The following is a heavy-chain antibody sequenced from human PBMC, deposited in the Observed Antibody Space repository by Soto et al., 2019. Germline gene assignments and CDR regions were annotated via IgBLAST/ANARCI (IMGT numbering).Heavy chain of an antibody. D-gene: IGHD3-9*01. CDR1: GYTFTSYG. CDR2: ISAYNGNT. J-gene: IGHJ6*02. Sequence: GASVKVSCKASGYTFTSYGISWVRQAPGQGLEWMGWISAYNGNTNYAQKLQGRVTMTTDTSTSTAYMELRSLRSDDTAVYYCARGDPLGYDILTGYAGGAYYGMDVWGQGTTVTVSS. CDR3: ARGDPLGYDILTGYAGGAYYGMDV. V-gene: IGHV1-18*01.